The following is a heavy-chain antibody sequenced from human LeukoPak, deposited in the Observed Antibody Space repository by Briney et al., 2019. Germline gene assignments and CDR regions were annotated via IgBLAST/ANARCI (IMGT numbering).Heavy chain of an antibody. CDR2: INLNSGGT. V-gene: IGHV1-2*02. CDR3: ARSDLYYYDSSGYYLPFDY. D-gene: IGHD3-22*01. J-gene: IGHJ4*02. CDR1: GYSFTGYF. Sequence: GASVKVSCKGSGYSFTGYFMHWVRQAPGQGLEWMGCINLNSGGTNFAQKFQGRVSMTRDPSMSTAYMELTRLRFDDTAVYYCARSDLYYYDSSGYYLPFDYWGQGTLVTVSS.